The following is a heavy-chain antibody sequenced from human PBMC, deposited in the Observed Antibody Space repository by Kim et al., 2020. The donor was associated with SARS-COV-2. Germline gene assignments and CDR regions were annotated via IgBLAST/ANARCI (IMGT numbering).Heavy chain of an antibody. J-gene: IGHJ4*02. D-gene: IGHD6-19*01. CDR3: TTEGSGRYEGDY. Sequence: DYAAPVKGRFTISRDDSKNTLYLQMNSLKTEDTAVYYCTTEGSGRYEGDYWGQGTLVTVSS. V-gene: IGHV3-15*01.